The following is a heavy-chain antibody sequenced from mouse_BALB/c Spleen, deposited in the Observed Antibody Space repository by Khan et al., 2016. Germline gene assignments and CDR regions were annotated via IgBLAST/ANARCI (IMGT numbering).Heavy chain of an antibody. J-gene: IGHJ3*01. CDR1: GFTFNTNA. Sequence: EVQLLETGGGLVQPKGSLKPSCAASGFTFNTNAMNWVRQAPGKGLEWVARIRSKSNNYATYYADSVKDRITISRDDSQSMLYLQMNNLKTEGTARCYCWRDLGFAYWGQGTLVTVSA. CDR3: WRDLGFAY. V-gene: IGHV10S3*01. CDR2: IRSKSNNYAT.